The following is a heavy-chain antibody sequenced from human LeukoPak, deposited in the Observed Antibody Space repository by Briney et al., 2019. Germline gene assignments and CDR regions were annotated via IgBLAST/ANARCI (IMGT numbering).Heavy chain of an antibody. CDR2: INHSGST. Sequence: PSETLSLTCAVYGGSFSGYYWSWIRQPPGKGLEWIGEINHSGSTNYNPSLKSRVTVSLDTSKNQFSLKLTSVTAADTALYYCARGVVNWYAVYWGQGTLVTVSS. CDR3: ARGVVNWYAVY. CDR1: GGSFSGYY. V-gene: IGHV4-34*01. D-gene: IGHD3-16*02. J-gene: IGHJ4*02.